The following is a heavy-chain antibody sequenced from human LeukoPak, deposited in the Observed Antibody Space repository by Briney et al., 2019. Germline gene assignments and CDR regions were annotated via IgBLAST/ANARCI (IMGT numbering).Heavy chain of an antibody. Sequence: PSETLSLTCTVSGGSISSYYWSWIRQPPGKRLEWIGYIYYSGSTYYNPFLKSRVTISVDTSKNHFSLRLSSVTAADTAVYYCAREISYSGAFDYWGQGTLVTVSS. CDR1: GGSISSYY. D-gene: IGHD3-10*01. CDR3: AREISYSGAFDY. J-gene: IGHJ4*02. CDR2: IYYSGST. V-gene: IGHV4-59*01.